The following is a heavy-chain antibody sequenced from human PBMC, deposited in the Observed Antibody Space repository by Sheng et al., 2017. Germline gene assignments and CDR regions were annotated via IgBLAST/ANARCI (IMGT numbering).Heavy chain of an antibody. CDR1: GFTFSSYA. CDR3: ARGHDSSGYYGY. CDR2: ISYDGSNK. Sequence: QVQLVESGGGVVQPGRSLRLSCAASGFTFSSYAMHWVRQAPGKGLEWVAVISYDGSNKYYADSVKGRFTISRDNSKNTLYLQMNSLRAEDTAVYYCARGHDSSGYYGYWGQGTLVTVSS. D-gene: IGHD3-22*01. V-gene: IGHV3-30*04. J-gene: IGHJ4*02.